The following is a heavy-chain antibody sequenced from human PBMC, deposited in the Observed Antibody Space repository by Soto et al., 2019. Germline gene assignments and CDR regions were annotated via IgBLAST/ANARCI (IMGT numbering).Heavy chain of an antibody. CDR2: IYYSGST. CDR3: AREYYYDSGNFDY. CDR1: GGSISSYY. D-gene: IGHD3-22*01. J-gene: IGHJ4*02. V-gene: IGHV4-59*01. Sequence: SETLSLTCTVSGGSISSYYWSWIRQPPGKGLEWIGYIYYSGSTNYNPSLKSRVTISVDTSKNQFSLKLSSVTAADTAVYYCAREYYYDSGNFDYWGQGTLVTVSS.